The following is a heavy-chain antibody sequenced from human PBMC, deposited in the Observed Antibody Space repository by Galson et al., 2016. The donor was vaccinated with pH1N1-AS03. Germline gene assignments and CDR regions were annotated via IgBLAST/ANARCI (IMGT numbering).Heavy chain of an antibody. J-gene: IGHJ3*01. D-gene: IGHD3-9*01. CDR2: ISDEGSIQ. Sequence: SLRLSCAASGFTFWNYAIHWVRQAPGKGLDWVAVISDEGSIQYYSDSVRGRFTVSRDNSKDTLYLQMNSLRAEDTAVYYCARVILRRGTPGNAFDLWGQGTLVTVSS. CDR3: ARVILRRGTPGNAFDL. CDR1: GFTFWNYA. V-gene: IGHV3-30*04.